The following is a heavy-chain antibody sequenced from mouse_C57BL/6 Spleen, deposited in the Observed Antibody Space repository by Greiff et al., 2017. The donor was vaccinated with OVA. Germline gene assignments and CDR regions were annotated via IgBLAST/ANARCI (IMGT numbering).Heavy chain of an antibody. D-gene: IGHD2-2*01. CDR3: ARLFPQYYGYGEDYAMDY. CDR1: GYTFTSYW. Sequence: QVQLQQSGAELVKPGASVKMSCKASGYTFTSYWITWVKQRPGQGLEWIGDIYPGSGSTNYNEKFKSKATLTVDTSSSTAYMQLSSLTSEDSAVYYCARLFPQYYGYGEDYAMDYWGQGTSVTVSS. CDR2: IYPGSGST. J-gene: IGHJ4*01. V-gene: IGHV1-55*01.